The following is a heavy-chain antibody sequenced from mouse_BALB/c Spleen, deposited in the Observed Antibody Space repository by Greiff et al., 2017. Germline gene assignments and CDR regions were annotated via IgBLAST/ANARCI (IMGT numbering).Heavy chain of an antibody. J-gene: IGHJ4*01. V-gene: IGHV2-9*02. Sequence: VKLVESGPGLVAPSQSLSITCTVSGFSLTSYGVHWVRQPPGKGLEWLGVIWAGGSTNYNSALMSRLSISKDNSKSQVFLKMNSLQTDDTAMYYCAREEGGGAMDYWGQGTSVTVSS. CDR3: AREEGGGAMDY. CDR1: GFSLTSYG. CDR2: IWAGGST.